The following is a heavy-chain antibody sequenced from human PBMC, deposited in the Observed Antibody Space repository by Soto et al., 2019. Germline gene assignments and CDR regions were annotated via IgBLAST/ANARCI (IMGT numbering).Heavy chain of an antibody. J-gene: IGHJ6*02. Sequence: GGSLRLSCAASGFTLSNHDMYWVRQATGKSLEWVSAIGIGGDTYYPASVKGRFTISRQNAKNSLYLQMNNLRAGDTAVYYCARANASQRYYNGMDVWGQGTTVTVSS. CDR2: IGIGGDT. CDR1: GFTLSNHD. V-gene: IGHV3-13*01. D-gene: IGHD2-8*01. CDR3: ARANASQRYYNGMDV.